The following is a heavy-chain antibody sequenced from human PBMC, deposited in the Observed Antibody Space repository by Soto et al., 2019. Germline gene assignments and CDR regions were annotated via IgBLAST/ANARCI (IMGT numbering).Heavy chain of an antibody. CDR2: ISGSGRNT. J-gene: IGHJ6*02. Sequence: EVQMLESGGGLVHPGGSLRLSCAASGFTFSNYAMNWVRQAPGKGLEWVSSISGSGRNTYYADSVQGRLTIARDSSKNTLYLQMNRLRVEDTGVYYCAKDLTGSGSFTSYYHYGMDVWGQGTTVTVSS. V-gene: IGHV3-23*01. D-gene: IGHD3-10*01. CDR3: AKDLTGSGSFTSYYHYGMDV. CDR1: GFTFSNYA.